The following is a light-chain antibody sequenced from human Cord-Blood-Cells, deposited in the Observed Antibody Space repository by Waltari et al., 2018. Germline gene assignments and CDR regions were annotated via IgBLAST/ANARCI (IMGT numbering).Light chain of an antibody. CDR3: QQYGSSTWT. Sequence: ILSTQSPCTLSMSPGDSATLPCRASQSVSSSYLAWYQRKPGQAPRLLIYGASSRATGIPDRFSGSGSGTDFTLTISRLEPEDFAVYYCQQYGSSTWTFGQGTKVEIK. CDR2: GAS. J-gene: IGKJ1*01. CDR1: QSVSSSY. V-gene: IGKV3-20*01.